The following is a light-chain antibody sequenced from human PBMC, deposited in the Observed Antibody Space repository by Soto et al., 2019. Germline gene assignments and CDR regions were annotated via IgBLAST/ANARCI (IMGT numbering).Light chain of an antibody. CDR1: QSLVHSDGIAY. J-gene: IGKJ5*01. CDR2: KVS. V-gene: IGKV2-30*02. CDR3: MQGTHWPIT. Sequence: EVVMTHYPLSLPVTLGQPASISCSSNQSLVHSDGIAYFSWFQQRPGRSPRRLIYKVSNRDSGVPARFSGSGSGTDFALNISRVEAEDVGVYYCMQGTHWPITFGQGTRLEIK.